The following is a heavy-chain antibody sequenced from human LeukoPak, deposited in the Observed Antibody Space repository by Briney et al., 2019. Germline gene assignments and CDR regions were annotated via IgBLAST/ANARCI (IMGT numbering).Heavy chain of an antibody. CDR1: GFTFDDYA. V-gene: IGHV3-9*01. J-gene: IGHJ3*02. Sequence: GGSLRLSCAASGFTFDDYAMHWVRQAPGKGLEWVSGISWNSGSIGYADSVKGRFTISRDNAKNSLYLQMNSLRAEDTALYYCAKENRVLRYFDWYGPDAFDIWGQGTMVTVSS. CDR3: AKENRVLRYFDWYGPDAFDI. D-gene: IGHD3-9*01. CDR2: ISWNSGSI.